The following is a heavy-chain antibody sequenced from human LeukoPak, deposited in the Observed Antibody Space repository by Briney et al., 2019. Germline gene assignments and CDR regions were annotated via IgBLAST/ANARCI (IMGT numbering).Heavy chain of an antibody. Sequence: GGSLRLSCAASGFTFSSYGMHWVRQAPGKGLEWVAVIWYDGSNKYYADSVKGRFTISRDNSKNTLYLQMNSLRAEDTAVYYCARGPSITMARGVFDYWGQGTLVTVSS. CDR3: ARGPSITMARGVFDY. CDR1: GFTFSSYG. D-gene: IGHD3-10*01. V-gene: IGHV3-33*01. CDR2: IWYDGSNK. J-gene: IGHJ4*02.